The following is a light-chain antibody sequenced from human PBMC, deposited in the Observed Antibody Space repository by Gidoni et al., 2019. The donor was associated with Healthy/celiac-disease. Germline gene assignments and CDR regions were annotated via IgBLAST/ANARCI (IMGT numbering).Light chain of an antibody. V-gene: IGKV1-27*01. Sequence: DIQLTQSPSSLSASVGDRVTITCRASQGISNYLAWYQQKPGKVPKLLIYAASTLQSGVPSRFSGSGSGTDFTLTISRLQPEDVATYYCQKYNSAPRTFGQXTKVEIK. CDR1: QGISNY. CDR3: QKYNSAPRT. J-gene: IGKJ1*01. CDR2: AAS.